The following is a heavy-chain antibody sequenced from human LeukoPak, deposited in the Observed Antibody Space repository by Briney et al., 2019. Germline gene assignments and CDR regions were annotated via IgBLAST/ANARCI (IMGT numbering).Heavy chain of an antibody. Sequence: ASVKVSCKASGYTFTSYYMHWVRQAPGQGLEWMGIINPSGGSTSYAQKFQGRVTMTRDTSTSTVYMELSSLGSEDTAVYYCARAPVSYSSSWPNWFDPWGQGTLVTVSS. J-gene: IGHJ5*02. D-gene: IGHD6-13*01. CDR1: GYTFTSYY. CDR2: INPSGGST. CDR3: ARAPVSYSSSWPNWFDP. V-gene: IGHV1-46*01.